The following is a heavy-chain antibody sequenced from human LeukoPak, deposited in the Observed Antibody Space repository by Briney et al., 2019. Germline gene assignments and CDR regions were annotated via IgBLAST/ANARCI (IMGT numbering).Heavy chain of an antibody. Sequence: ASVKVSCKASGYTFTSYGISWVRQAPGQGLEWMGWISAYNGNTNYAQKFQGWVTMTRDTSISTAYMELSRLRSDDTAVYYCARSDKMGDSEGDYFDYWGQGTLVTVSS. CDR3: ARSDKMGDSEGDYFDY. J-gene: IGHJ4*02. V-gene: IGHV1-18*01. CDR1: GYTFTSYG. CDR2: ISAYNGNT. D-gene: IGHD2-21*02.